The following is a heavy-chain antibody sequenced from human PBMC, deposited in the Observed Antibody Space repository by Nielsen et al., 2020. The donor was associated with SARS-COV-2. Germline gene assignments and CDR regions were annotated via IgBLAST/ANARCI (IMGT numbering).Heavy chain of an antibody. CDR2: INPSISAT. CDR1: GYSFTTHY. J-gene: IGHJ3*02. V-gene: IGHV1-46*01. CDR3: ARGGIGVSDAFDI. Sequence: ASVKVSCKASGYSFTTHYIHWVRQAPGDGLKWMAMINPSISATDYAQEFQGRVTLTRDTSANTVFMELSGLRSEDTAVYYCARGGIGVSDAFDIWGQGTMVTVSS. D-gene: IGHD3-16*01.